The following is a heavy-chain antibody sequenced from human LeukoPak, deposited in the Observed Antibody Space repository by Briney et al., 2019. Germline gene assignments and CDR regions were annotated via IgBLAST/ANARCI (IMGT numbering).Heavy chain of an antibody. CDR3: ARWQTSYYDSSRFYVRHWYFDV. J-gene: IGHJ2*01. V-gene: IGHV3-23*01. D-gene: IGHD3-22*01. CDR1: GVTISSYA. CDR2: ISGNGGGT. Sequence: PGGSLRLSCAAPGVTISSYAMSWARQAPGKGLEWVSGISGNGGGTYYADSVKGRFTISRDNAKNTLYLQMNSLRADDTAVYYCARWQTSYYDSSRFYVRHWYFDVWGRGTVVTVSS.